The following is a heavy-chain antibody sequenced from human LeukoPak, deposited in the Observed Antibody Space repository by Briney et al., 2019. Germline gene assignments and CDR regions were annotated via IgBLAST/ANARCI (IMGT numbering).Heavy chain of an antibody. D-gene: IGHD3-22*01. CDR2: IYPDDSDT. CDR3: ASYDSSGYYPTFPDY. V-gene: IGHV5-51*01. CDR1: GYSFTNYW. Sequence: GESLKISCKGSGYSFTNYWIGWVRQMPGKGLEWMGIIYPDDSDTRYSPSFQGQVTISADKSISTAYLQWSSLKASDTAMYYCASYDSSGYYPTFPDYWGQGTLVTVSS. J-gene: IGHJ4*02.